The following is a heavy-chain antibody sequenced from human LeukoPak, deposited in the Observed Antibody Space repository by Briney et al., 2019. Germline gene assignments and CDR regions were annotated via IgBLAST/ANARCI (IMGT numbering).Heavy chain of an antibody. CDR1: GYRFTSYW. V-gene: IGHV5-51*01. D-gene: IGHD2-2*01. Sequence: GESLQISCQGSGYRFTSYWIGWVRQVPGKGLEWMGIIYPGDSDTRYSPSFQGQVAISADKSISTAYLQWSSLKASDTAMYYCARLAGVVPAAIWFDPWGQGTLVTVSS. CDR2: IYPGDSDT. J-gene: IGHJ5*02. CDR3: ARLAGVVPAAIWFDP.